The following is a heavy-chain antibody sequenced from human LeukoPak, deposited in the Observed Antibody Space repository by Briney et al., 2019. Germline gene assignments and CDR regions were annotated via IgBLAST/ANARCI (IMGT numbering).Heavy chain of an antibody. Sequence: PGGSLRLSCAASGFTFRSYSMSWVRQAPGKGLEWVSSINSGSSYIYYAASVKGRFTISRDNAKNSLYLQMNSLRADGTAVYFCARDPSPRTTYYYYYMDVWGTGTTVTVSS. D-gene: IGHD2-2*01. CDR1: GFTFRSYS. CDR2: INSGSSYI. J-gene: IGHJ6*03. CDR3: ARDPSPRTTYYYYYMDV. V-gene: IGHV3-21*01.